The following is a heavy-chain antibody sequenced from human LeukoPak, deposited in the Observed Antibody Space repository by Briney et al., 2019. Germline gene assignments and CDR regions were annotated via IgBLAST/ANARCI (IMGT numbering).Heavy chain of an antibody. V-gene: IGHV4-59*08. CDR1: GGSISSYY. CDR2: IYYSGST. CDR3: ARGNYYYYMDV. Sequence: ASETLSLTCTVSGGSISSYYWSWIRQPPGKGLEWIGYIYYSGSTNYNPSLKSRVTISVGTSKNQFSLKLSSVTAADTAVYYCARGNYYYYMDVWGKGTTVTVSS. J-gene: IGHJ6*03.